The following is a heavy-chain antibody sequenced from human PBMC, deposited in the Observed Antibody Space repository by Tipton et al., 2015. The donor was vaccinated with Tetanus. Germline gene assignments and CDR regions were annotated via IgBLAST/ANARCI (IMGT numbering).Heavy chain of an antibody. CDR2: IYPGASDT. CDR1: GYIFNNYW. J-gene: IGHJ4*02. D-gene: IGHD2-8*01. V-gene: IGHV5-51*01. CDR3: ARAHCTDGVCNFDF. Sequence: QLVQSGGEVKKPGESLKISCKGSGYIFNNYWIGWVRQKPGKGLEWMGIIYPGASDTRYSPSFQGQVTIPVDKSTNTAYLQWSSLKASDTSMFYCARAHCTDGVCNFDFWGQGALVTVAS.